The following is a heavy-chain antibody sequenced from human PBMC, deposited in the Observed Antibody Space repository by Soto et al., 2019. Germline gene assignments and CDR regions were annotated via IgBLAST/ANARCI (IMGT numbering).Heavy chain of an antibody. CDR3: ARDEVAVADTGSYGMDV. CDR1: GGSISSSNW. CDR2: IYHSGST. D-gene: IGHD6-19*01. J-gene: IGHJ6*02. V-gene: IGHV4-4*02. Sequence: SETLSLTGAVSGGSISSSNWWSWVRQPPGKGLEWIGEIYHSGSTNYNPSLKSRVTISVDKSKNQFSLKLSSVTAADTAVYYCARDEVAVADTGSYGMDVWGQGTTVTVSS.